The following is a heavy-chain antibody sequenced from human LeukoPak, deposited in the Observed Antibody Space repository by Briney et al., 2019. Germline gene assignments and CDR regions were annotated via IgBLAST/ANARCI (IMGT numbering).Heavy chain of an antibody. CDR2: ISAYNGNT. J-gene: IGHJ6*03. CDR1: GYTFTSYG. Sequence: ASVKVSCKASGYTFTSYGISWVRQAPGQGLEWMGWISAYNGNTNYAQKLQGRVTMTTDTSTSTAYMELRSLRSDDTAVYYCARGLPGAARPPPYYYYYMDVWGKGTTVTVSS. CDR3: ARGLPGAARPPPYYYYYMDV. V-gene: IGHV1-18*01. D-gene: IGHD6-6*01.